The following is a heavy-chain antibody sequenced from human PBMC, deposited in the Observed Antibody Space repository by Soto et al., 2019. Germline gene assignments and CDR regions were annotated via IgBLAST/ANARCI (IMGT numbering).Heavy chain of an antibody. CDR3: ARSQGSSTSLEIYYYYYYGMDV. J-gene: IGHJ6*02. Sequence: SVKVSCKASGGTFSSYAISWVRQAPGQGLEWKGGIIPISGTANYAQKFKGRVTITADESTSTAYMELSSLRSEDTAVYYCARSQGSSTSLEIYYYYYYGMDVWGQGTTVTVSS. CDR2: IIPISGTA. V-gene: IGHV1-69*13. D-gene: IGHD2-2*01. CDR1: GGTFSSYA.